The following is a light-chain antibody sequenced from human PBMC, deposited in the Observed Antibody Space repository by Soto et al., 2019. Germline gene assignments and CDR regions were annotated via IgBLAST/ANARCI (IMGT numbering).Light chain of an antibody. CDR1: QSVSSSY. CDR3: QQYGSSPPWA. Sequence: EIVLTQSPGTLSLSPGERATLSCRASQSVSSSYLAWYQQKPGQAPRLLIYASSSTATGIPGRFSGSGSGTDFTLTISRLEPEDFAVYYCQQYGSSPPWALGQGTKVELK. J-gene: IGKJ1*01. CDR2: ASS. V-gene: IGKV3-20*01.